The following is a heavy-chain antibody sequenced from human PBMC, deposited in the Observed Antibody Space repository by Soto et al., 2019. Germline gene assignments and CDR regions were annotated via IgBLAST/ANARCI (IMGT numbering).Heavy chain of an antibody. Sequence: GGSLRLSCAASGFTFSSYAMSWVRQAPGKGLEWVSAISGSGGSTYYADSVKGRFTISRDNSKNTLYLQMNGLRAEDTAVYYCAKVRHNYDSSGYSPYFDYWGQGTLVTVSS. CDR2: ISGSGGST. V-gene: IGHV3-23*01. J-gene: IGHJ4*02. CDR1: GFTFSSYA. D-gene: IGHD3-22*01. CDR3: AKVRHNYDSSGYSPYFDY.